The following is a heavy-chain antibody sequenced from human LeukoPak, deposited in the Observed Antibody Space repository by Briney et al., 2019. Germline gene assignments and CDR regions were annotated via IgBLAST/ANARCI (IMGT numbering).Heavy chain of an antibody. Sequence: ASVKVSCKASGYTFTGYYMHWVRQAPGQGLEWMGWISAYNGNTNYAQKLQGRVTMTTDTSTSTAYMELRSLRSDDTAVYYCARDYGYSSGWYSYYYYYMDVWGKGTTVTISS. D-gene: IGHD6-19*01. CDR1: GYTFTGYY. V-gene: IGHV1-18*04. CDR3: ARDYGYSSGWYSYYYYYMDV. J-gene: IGHJ6*03. CDR2: ISAYNGNT.